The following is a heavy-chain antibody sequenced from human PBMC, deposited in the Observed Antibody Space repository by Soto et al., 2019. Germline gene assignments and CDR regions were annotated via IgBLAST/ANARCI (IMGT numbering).Heavy chain of an antibody. D-gene: IGHD1-20*01. CDR2: LNSDGSSG. CDR3: ARGLKYKYGMDV. J-gene: IGHJ6*02. CDR1: GFTFNDYW. V-gene: IGHV3-74*01. Sequence: EVQLVESGGGLVQPGGSLRLSCVASGFTFNDYWMHWVRQAPGKGLVWVSRLNSDGSSGYYGDSMKGRFTISRDNAKNTLYLQINSLRDEDTALYYCARGLKYKYGMDVWGQGTTVTVSS.